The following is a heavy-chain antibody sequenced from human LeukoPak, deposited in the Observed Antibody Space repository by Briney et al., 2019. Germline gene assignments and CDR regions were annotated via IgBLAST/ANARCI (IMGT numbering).Heavy chain of an antibody. CDR2: IYPGDSDT. V-gene: IGHV5-51*01. Sequence: GESLKISCKVSGYNFTNYWIGWVRQMPGKGLEWMGIIYPGDSDTRYSPSFQGQVTISADKSISTAYLQWSSLKASDTAMYYCARREYDYVWGSYRYAFDYWGQGTLVTVSS. CDR3: ARREYDYVWGSYRYAFDY. J-gene: IGHJ4*02. D-gene: IGHD3-16*02. CDR1: GYNFTNYW.